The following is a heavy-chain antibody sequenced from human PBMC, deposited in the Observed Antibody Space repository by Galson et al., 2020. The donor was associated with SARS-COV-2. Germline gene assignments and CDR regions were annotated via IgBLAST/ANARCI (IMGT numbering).Heavy chain of an antibody. CDR1: GTSISSGSYS. V-gene: IGHV4-30-2*01. CDR3: ARLHYGEFAPEAFDI. Sequence: SETLSLTCAVSGTSISSGSYSWTWIRQPPGKGLEWIGYISHSGGTYYNPSLKSRVTISGDRSKNQFSLMLSSVTAADTAVYYCARLHYGEFAPEAFDIWGPGTRVTVSS. D-gene: IGHD4-17*01. J-gene: IGHJ3*02. CDR2: ISHSGGT.